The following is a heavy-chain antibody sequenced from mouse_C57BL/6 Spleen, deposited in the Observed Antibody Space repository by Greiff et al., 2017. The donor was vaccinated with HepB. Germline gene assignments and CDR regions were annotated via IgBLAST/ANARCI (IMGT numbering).Heavy chain of an antibody. Sequence: QVQLKQSGAELVRPGSSVKLSCKASGYTFTSYWMHWVKQRPIQGLEWIGNIDPSDSETHYNQKFKDKATLTVDKSSSTAYMQLSSRTSEDSAVYCCARGNEYSWFAYWGQGTLVTVSA. V-gene: IGHV1-52*01. J-gene: IGHJ3*01. D-gene: IGHD2-10*02. CDR1: GYTFTSYW. CDR2: IDPSDSET. CDR3: ARGNEYSWFAY.